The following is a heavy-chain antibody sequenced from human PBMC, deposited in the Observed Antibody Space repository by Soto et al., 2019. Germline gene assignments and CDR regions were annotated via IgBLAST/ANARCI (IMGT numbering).Heavy chain of an antibody. D-gene: IGHD2-15*01. J-gene: IGHJ4*02. CDR2: INGDGSSI. CDR3: VRDDSGVGLDY. CDR1: GFTFSSYW. Sequence: EVQLVESGGGLVQPGGSLRLSCAASGFTFSSYWMFWVRQAPGKGLVWVSHINGDGSSITYADSVKGRFTVSRDNAKNTVYLQMNSLRAEDTAVYYCVRDDSGVGLDYCGLGTTVIVSS. V-gene: IGHV3-74*03.